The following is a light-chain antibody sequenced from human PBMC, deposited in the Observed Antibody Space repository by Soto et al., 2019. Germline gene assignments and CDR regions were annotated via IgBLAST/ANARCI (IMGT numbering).Light chain of an antibody. J-gene: IGLJ1*01. V-gene: IGLV2-14*03. Sequence: QSVLTQPASVSGSPGQSITISCTGTSSDIGTYNFVSWYQQHPDKAPKLMIYDVANRPSGVSNRFSGSKSDNTASLTISGLQAVDEADYYCSSYTASASYVFGTGTKLTVL. CDR2: DVA. CDR1: SSDIGTYNF. CDR3: SSYTASASYV.